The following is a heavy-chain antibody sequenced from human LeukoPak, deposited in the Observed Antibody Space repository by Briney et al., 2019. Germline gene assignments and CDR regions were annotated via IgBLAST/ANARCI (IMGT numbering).Heavy chain of an antibody. V-gene: IGHV4-38-2*02. J-gene: IGHJ4*02. D-gene: IGHD2-21*02. Sequence: SETLSLTCTVSGYSTSSYRYWGWIRQPPGKGLEWIGSMYHSGSTYKNPSLTSRVTISVDTSKNQFSLRLSSVTAADTAVYYCARWTTCGGDCHILDYWGQGILVTVSS. CDR1: GYSTSSYRY. CDR3: ARWTTCGGDCHILDY. CDR2: MYHSGST.